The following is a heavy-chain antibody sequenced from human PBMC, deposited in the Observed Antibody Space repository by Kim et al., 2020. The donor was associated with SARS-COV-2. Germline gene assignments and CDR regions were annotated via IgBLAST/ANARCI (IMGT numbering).Heavy chain of an antibody. CDR3: ATTLREWLRGFDY. D-gene: IGHD3-3*01. Sequence: NPALESRVTRSVDTSTNQFSLRLSSVTAADTAVYYWATTLREWLRGFDYWGQGTLVTVSS. J-gene: IGHJ4*02. V-gene: IGHV4-31*02.